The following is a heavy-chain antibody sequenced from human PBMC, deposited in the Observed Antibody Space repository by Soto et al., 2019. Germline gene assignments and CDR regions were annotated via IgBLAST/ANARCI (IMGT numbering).Heavy chain of an antibody. CDR2: ISYSGNT. CDR3: TTDSLGYGGSDY. V-gene: IGHV4-59*01. J-gene: IGHJ4*02. D-gene: IGHD2-15*01. CDR1: GDSITTYF. Sequence: PSETLSLTCAVSGDSITTYFWNWIRQPPGKGLEWIGYISYSGNTNYNPSLKNRVSISLGTSKRQFSLTLNSVTADDTAVYYCTTDSLGYGGSDYWGQGTLVTVSS.